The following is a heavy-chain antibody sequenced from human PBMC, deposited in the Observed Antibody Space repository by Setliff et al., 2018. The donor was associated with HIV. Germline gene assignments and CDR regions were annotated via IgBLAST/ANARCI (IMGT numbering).Heavy chain of an antibody. CDR3: AKYSGFRIDY. D-gene: IGHD5-12*01. J-gene: IGHJ4*02. V-gene: IGHV3-21*04. CDR2: ISSSGSYT. Sequence: PGGSLRLSCAASGFTFSSYSMNWVRQAPGKGLEWVSYISSSGSYTNYADSVKGRFTISRDNSKNTLYLQIDSLRAEDTAVYYCAKYSGFRIDYWGQGTLVTVSS. CDR1: GFTFSSYS.